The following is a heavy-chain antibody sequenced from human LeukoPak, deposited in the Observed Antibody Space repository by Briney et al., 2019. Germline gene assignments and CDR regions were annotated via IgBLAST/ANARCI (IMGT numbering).Heavy chain of an antibody. CDR2: ISYDGSNK. D-gene: IGHD3-22*01. Sequence: GRSLRLSCAASGFTFSSYAMHWVRQAPGKGLEGGAVISYDGSNKYYADSVKGRFTISRDNSKNTLYLQMNSLRAEDTAVYYCARDFRPRYYYDSSGYWSWFDPWGQGTLVTVSS. CDR1: GFTFSSYA. J-gene: IGHJ5*02. V-gene: IGHV3-30-3*01. CDR3: ARDFRPRYYYDSSGYWSWFDP.